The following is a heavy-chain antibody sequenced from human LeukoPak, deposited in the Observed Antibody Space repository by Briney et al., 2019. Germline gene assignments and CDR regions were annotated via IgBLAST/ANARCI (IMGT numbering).Heavy chain of an antibody. Sequence: SETLSLTCAVYGGSFSGYYWSWIRQPPGKGLEWIGEINHSGSTNYNPSLKSRVTISVDTSKNQFSPKLSSVTAADTAVYYCARGTGWYYYWGQGTLVTVSS. CDR3: ARGTGWYYY. V-gene: IGHV4-34*01. CDR1: GGSFSGYY. D-gene: IGHD6-19*01. J-gene: IGHJ4*02. CDR2: INHSGST.